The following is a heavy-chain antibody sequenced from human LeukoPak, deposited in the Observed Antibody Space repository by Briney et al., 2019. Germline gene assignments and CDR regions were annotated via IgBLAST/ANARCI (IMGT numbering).Heavy chain of an antibody. CDR3: ATWHNYYESSGLAFDV. J-gene: IGHJ3*01. Sequence: SVKVSCKTSGGTYSNYAISWVRQAPGQGPDWMGRIIPVRGLTNYAQKFQGRVTITADTSSSTVYMELSSLTSDDTAMYYCATWHNYYESSGLAFDVWGQGTMVTVSS. V-gene: IGHV1-69*04. CDR1: GGTYSNYA. D-gene: IGHD3-22*01. CDR2: IIPVRGLT.